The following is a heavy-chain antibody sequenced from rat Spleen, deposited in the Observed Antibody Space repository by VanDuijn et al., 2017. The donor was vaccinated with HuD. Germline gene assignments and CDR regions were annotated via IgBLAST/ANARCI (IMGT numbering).Heavy chain of an antibody. J-gene: IGHJ3*01. CDR3: ATQGAAISRGFAY. Sequence: EVQLVESGGGQVQPGGSLKLSCVASGFTFSNYGMAWVRQAPTKGLEWVATISYDAFITYYRDSVKGRFTISRDNAKSTLYLQMDSLRSEDTATYYCATQGAAISRGFAYWGQGTLVTVSS. CDR2: ISYDAFIT. CDR1: GFTFSNYG. D-gene: IGHD1-2*01. V-gene: IGHV5-29*01.